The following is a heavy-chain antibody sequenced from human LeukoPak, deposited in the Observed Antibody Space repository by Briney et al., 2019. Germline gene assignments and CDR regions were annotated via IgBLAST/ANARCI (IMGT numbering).Heavy chain of an antibody. V-gene: IGHV3-30-3*01. J-gene: IGHJ6*02. D-gene: IGHD1-20*01. CDR3: AKDRAPVLLEYYYGMDV. Sequence: GRSLRLSCAASGFTFSSYAMHWVRQAPGRGLEWVAVISYDGSNKYYADSVKGRFTISRDNSKNTLYLQMNSLRAEDTAVYYCAKDRAPVLLEYYYGMDVWGQGTTVTVSS. CDR2: ISYDGSNK. CDR1: GFTFSSYA.